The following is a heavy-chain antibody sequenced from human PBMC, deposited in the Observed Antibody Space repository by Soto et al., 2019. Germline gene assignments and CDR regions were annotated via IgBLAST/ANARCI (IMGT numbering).Heavy chain of an antibody. Sequence: SETLSLTCTVSGGSISSGGYYYSWLRQHPGKGLEWIGYIYYSGNTYYNPSLKSRLSISVDASKNQFSLKLSSVTAADTAVYYCAALPAVCTSFYYLDYWGQGTRVTVSS. CDR3: AALPAVCTSFYYLDY. V-gene: IGHV4-31*03. J-gene: IGHJ4*02. CDR1: GGSISSGGYY. D-gene: IGHD2-2*01. CDR2: IYYSGNT.